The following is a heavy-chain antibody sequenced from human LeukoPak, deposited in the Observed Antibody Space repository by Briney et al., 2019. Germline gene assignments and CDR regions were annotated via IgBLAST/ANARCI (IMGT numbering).Heavy chain of an antibody. D-gene: IGHD3/OR15-3a*01. CDR3: ARDDGLGGPFDY. V-gene: IGHV4-59*01. J-gene: IGHJ4*02. CDR1: GGSISSYY. Sequence: SETLSLTCTVSGGSISSYYWNWIRQPPGKGLEWIGYIYYSGSTNYNPSLKSRVTISVDTSKNQFSLKLSSVTAADTAVYYCARDDGLGGPFDYWGQGTLVTVSS. CDR2: IYYSGST.